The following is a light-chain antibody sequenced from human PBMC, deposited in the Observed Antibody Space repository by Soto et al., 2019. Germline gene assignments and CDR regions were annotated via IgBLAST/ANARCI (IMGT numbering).Light chain of an antibody. CDR2: DVS. V-gene: IGLV2-14*01. Sequence: QSAMXQAASVSGSPGQSITISCTGTSSDVGGYNYVSWYQQHPGKAPKLMIYDVSNRPSGVSNRFSGSKSGNTASLTISGLQAEDEADYYCSSYTSSSTLVFGTGTKVTVL. J-gene: IGLJ1*01. CDR3: SSYTSSSTLV. CDR1: SSDVGGYNY.